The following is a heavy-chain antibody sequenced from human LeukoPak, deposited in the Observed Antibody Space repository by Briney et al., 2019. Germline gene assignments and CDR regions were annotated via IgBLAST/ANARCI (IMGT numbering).Heavy chain of an antibody. CDR2: IYTNENT. Sequence: SGTLSLTPTHSLGSVSRYFWSWMRQTPGKGLEWMGDIYTNENTNYNPSLKSRRTISVDTSKSQFSLKLSSVTAADTAVYYCARREDYGGNRDWFDPWGQGTLVTVSS. CDR3: ARREDYGGNRDWFDP. D-gene: IGHD4-23*01. J-gene: IGHJ5*02. CDR1: LGSVSRYF. V-gene: IGHV4-4*09.